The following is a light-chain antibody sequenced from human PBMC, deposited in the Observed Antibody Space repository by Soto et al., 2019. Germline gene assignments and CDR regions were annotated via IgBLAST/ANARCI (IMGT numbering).Light chain of an antibody. J-gene: IGLJ1*01. Sequence: QSALTQPSSVSGSPGQSITISCTGTKSDVGGYTYVSWYQQHPGKAPKLMIYDVSNRPSGVSNRFSGSKSGNTASLTISGLQADDEADYYCSSYTSSSTPYVFGTGTKLTGL. CDR2: DVS. CDR3: SSYTSSSTPYV. V-gene: IGLV2-14*03. CDR1: KSDVGGYTY.